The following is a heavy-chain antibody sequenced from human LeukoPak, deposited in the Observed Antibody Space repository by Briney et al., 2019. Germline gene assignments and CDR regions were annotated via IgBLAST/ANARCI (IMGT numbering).Heavy chain of an antibody. CDR1: GFTFSSYA. Sequence: GGSLRLSCAASGFTFSSYAMSWVRQAPGKGLEWVAVISYDGSDKYYADSVKGRFTISRDNSKNTLYLQMNSLRAEDTAVYYCARDVGSYALAFDIWGQGTMVTVSS. V-gene: IGHV3-30*03. J-gene: IGHJ3*02. D-gene: IGHD1-26*01. CDR2: ISYDGSDK. CDR3: ARDVGSYALAFDI.